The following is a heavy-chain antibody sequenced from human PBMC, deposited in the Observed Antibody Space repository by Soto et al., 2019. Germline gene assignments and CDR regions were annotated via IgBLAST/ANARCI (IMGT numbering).Heavy chain of an antibody. J-gene: IGHJ6*02. CDR2: INSNSGDT. CDR3: TRGMDV. V-gene: IGHV1-2*02. CDR1: GYTFKLYY. Sequence: QMQLVQSGTEVKRPGASVKVSCKTSGYTFKLYYMHWVRQAPGQGLEWMGWINSNSGDTYYAQDFQGRVTMTRDRSTTTVYMELNSLRSDDTAVYYCTRGMDVWGQGTTVTVS.